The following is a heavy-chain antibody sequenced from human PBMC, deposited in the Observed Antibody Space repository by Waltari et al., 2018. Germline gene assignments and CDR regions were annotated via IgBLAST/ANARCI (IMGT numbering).Heavy chain of an antibody. CDR3: TRGGASVAPVY. D-gene: IGHD6-19*01. CDR1: GFTFGDYA. Sequence: GESGGGLVQPGRSLRLSCTASGFTFGDYAMSWFRQAPGKGLEWVGFIRSKTYGGTAEYAASVKGRFTISRDDSKSIASLQMDSLKTDDTAVYFCTRGGASVAPVYWGQGTLVTVSS. J-gene: IGHJ4*02. V-gene: IGHV3-49*03. CDR2: IRSKTYGGTA.